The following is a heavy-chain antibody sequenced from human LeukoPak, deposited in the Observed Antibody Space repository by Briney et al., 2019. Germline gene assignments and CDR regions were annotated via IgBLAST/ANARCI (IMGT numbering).Heavy chain of an antibody. Sequence: GGSLRLSCAASGFTFSSYSMNWVRQAPGKGLEWVSYISSSSSSTIYYADSVKGRFTISRDNAKNSLYLQMNSLRAEDTAVYYCARRSRNDYGDYGLDYWSQGTLVTVSS. CDR1: GFTFSSYS. V-gene: IGHV3-48*04. D-gene: IGHD4-17*01. CDR2: ISSSSSSTI. J-gene: IGHJ4*02. CDR3: ARRSRNDYGDYGLDY.